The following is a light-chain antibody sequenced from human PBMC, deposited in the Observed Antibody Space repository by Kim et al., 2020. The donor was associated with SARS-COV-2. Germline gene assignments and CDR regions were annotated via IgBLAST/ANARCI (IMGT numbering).Light chain of an antibody. CDR2: AKN. CDR1: SLSNYY. Sequence: ALGQTVRITCHGDSLSNYYANWYQQKPGQAPVLVIYAKNHRPSGIPDRFSGSRSGNTASLTITGAQAEDEADYYCNSRDSSGNHVLFGGGTQLTVL. V-gene: IGLV3-19*01. CDR3: NSRDSSGNHVL. J-gene: IGLJ2*01.